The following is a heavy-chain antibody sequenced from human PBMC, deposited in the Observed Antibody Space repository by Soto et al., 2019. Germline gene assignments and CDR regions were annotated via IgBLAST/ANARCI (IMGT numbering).Heavy chain of an antibody. CDR2: ISYDGSNK. CDR1: GFTFSSYA. D-gene: IGHD3-22*01. J-gene: IGHJ6*02. CDR3: ARDIRRIIMIVVVSEYYYYGMDV. V-gene: IGHV3-30-3*01. Sequence: QVQLVESGGGVVQPGRSLRLSCAASGFTFSSYAMHWVRQAPGKGLEWVAVISYDGSNKYYADSVKGRFTISRDNSKNTLYLQMNSLRAEDTAVYYCARDIRRIIMIVVVSEYYYYGMDVWGQGTTVTVSS.